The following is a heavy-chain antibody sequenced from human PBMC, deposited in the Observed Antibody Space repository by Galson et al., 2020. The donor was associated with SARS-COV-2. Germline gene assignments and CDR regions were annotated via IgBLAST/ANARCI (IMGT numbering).Heavy chain of an antibody. J-gene: IGHJ4*02. CDR2: IYYSGST. CDR1: GGSISSHY. CDR3: ARGLYYYDSSGYGFDY. Sequence: SETLSLTCTVSGGSISSHYWSWIRQPPGKGLEWIGYIYYSGSTNYNPSLKSRVTISVDTSKNQFSLKLSSVTAADTAVYYCARGLYYYDSSGYGFDYWGRGTLVTVAS. V-gene: IGHV4-59*11. D-gene: IGHD3-22*01.